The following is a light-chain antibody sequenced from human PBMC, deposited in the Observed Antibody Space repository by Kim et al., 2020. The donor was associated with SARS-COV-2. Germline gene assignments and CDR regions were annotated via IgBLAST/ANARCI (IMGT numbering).Light chain of an antibody. Sequence: QSALTQPVPVSGSPGQTITISCTGTSSDVGGYNYVFWYQQHPGKAPKLMIYDVSNRPSGVSNRFSRSKSVNTASLTNSALQAENEDDYYCMSYTSSSTLLYVFGTGTKVTVL. CDR1: SSDVGGYNY. CDR2: DVS. V-gene: IGLV2-14*03. CDR3: MSYTSSSTLLYV. J-gene: IGLJ1*01.